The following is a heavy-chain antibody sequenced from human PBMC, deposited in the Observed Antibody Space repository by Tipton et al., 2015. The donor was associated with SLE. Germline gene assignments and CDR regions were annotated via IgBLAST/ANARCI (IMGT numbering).Heavy chain of an antibody. Sequence: TLSLTCAVYGGSFSGYYWSWIRQPPGKGLEWIGEINHSGSTNYNPSLKSRVTISVDTSKNQFSLKLSSVTAADTAVYYCAREGTAMGGRRLQHWGQGTLVTVSS. V-gene: IGHV4-34*01. CDR2: INHSGST. CDR1: GGSFSGYY. J-gene: IGHJ1*01. D-gene: IGHD5-18*01. CDR3: AREGTAMGGRRLQH.